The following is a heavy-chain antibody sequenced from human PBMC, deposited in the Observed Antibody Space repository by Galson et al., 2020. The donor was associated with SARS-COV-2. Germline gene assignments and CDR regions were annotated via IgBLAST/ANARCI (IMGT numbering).Heavy chain of an antibody. CDR1: GFTFSNYV. Sequence: GESLKISCAASGFTFSNYVMHWVRQAPGKGPEWVAVISSDGSNSFYADSLKGRFTISRDNSKSTLYLQMNSLRAEDTAVYYCARGGEWELPYYFDYWGQGILVTVSS. CDR3: ARGGEWELPYYFDY. V-gene: IGHV3-30*04. D-gene: IGHD1-26*01. J-gene: IGHJ4*02. CDR2: ISSDGSNS.